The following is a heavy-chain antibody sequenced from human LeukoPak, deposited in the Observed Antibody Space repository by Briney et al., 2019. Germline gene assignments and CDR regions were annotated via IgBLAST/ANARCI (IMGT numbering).Heavy chain of an antibody. CDR3: ASNRYGDSY. D-gene: IGHD4-17*01. Sequence: PGGSLRLSCAASGFTFSSYWMSWVRQAPGKGLEWVANIKEDGSQKNYVDSVKGRFTISRDNAKNSLYLQMNSLRAEDTAVYYCASNRYGDSYWGQGALVTVSS. CDR2: IKEDGSQK. CDR1: GFTFSSYW. V-gene: IGHV3-7*01. J-gene: IGHJ4*02.